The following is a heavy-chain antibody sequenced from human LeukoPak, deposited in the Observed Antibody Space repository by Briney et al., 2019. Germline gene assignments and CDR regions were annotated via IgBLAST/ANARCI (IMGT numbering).Heavy chain of an antibody. D-gene: IGHD3-10*01. V-gene: IGHV3-74*01. CDR2: INIDERIT. CDR1: GFTLSNSW. Sequence: GGSLRLSCAASGFTLSNSWMHWVRQAPGKGLVWVSYINIDERITGYADSVKGRFTISRDNGKNTLYLQMNSLRVEDTAIYYCFREGGDWGQGTLVTVSS. J-gene: IGHJ4*02. CDR3: FREGGD.